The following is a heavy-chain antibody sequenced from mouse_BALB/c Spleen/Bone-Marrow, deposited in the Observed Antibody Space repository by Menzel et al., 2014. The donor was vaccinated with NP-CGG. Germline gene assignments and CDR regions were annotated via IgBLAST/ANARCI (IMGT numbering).Heavy chain of an antibody. CDR2: ISTYSGNT. V-gene: IGHV1-67*01. D-gene: IGHD2-2*01. CDR3: ARSGYGYDWFAY. J-gene: IGHJ3*01. Sequence: VQRVESGPELVRPGVSVKISCKGSGYTFTDYAMHWVKQSHARSLEWIGVISTYSGNTNYNQKFKGKATMTVDKSSSTAYMEHARLTSEDSAIYYCARSGYGYDWFAYWGQGTLVTVSA. CDR1: GYTFTDYA.